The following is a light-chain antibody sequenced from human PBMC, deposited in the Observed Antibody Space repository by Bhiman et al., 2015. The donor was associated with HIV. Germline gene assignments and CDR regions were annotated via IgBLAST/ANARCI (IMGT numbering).Light chain of an antibody. V-gene: IGLV1-51*01. Sequence: QSVLTQPPSVSGAPGQRVTISCTGSSSNIGTDSGVHWYQQIPGEAPKVLIYDNSRRPSGIPARFSGSKSGTSATLGHTADSRLGTRADYYCGTWDSSLSAEVFGGGTK. CDR2: DNS. CDR1: SSNIGTDS. J-gene: IGLJ2*01. CDR3: GTWDSSLSAEV.